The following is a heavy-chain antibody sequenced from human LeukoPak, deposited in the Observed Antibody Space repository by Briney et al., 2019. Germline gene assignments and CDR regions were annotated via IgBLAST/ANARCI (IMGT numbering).Heavy chain of an antibody. D-gene: IGHD2-2*01. CDR2: ISYDGSNK. J-gene: IGHJ5*02. V-gene: IGHV3-30-3*01. Sequence: GGSLRLSCAASGFTFSSYAMHWVRQAPGKGLEWVAVISYDGSNKYYADSVKGRFTISRDNSKNTLYLQMNSLRAEDTAVYYCARDPWRVVPAAATTNWFDPWGQGTLVTVSS. CDR3: ARDPWRVVPAAATTNWFDP. CDR1: GFTFSSYA.